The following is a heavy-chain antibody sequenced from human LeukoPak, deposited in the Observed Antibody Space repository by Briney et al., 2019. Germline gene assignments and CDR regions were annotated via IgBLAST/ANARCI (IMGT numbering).Heavy chain of an antibody. CDR3: ARDYTGGWNDY. D-gene: IGHD7-27*01. CDR2: IQEDGNEM. J-gene: IGHJ4*02. CDR1: GFNFREHW. V-gene: IGHV3-7*01. Sequence: GGSLRLSCAATGFNFREHWMSWVRQSIGKGLECVAKIQEDGNEMHYVDSVKGRFTISRDNARNSLYLQMNNLRVEDTAIYYCARDYTGGWNDYWGQGTLVTVSS.